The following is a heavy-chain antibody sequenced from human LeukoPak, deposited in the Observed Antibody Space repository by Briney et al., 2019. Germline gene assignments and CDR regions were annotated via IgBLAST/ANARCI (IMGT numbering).Heavy chain of an antibody. V-gene: IGHV3-66*01. CDR3: ARGSGSYDWFDP. Sequence: GGSVSLSCAASGLTVSSNYMSWVRQAPGKGLEWVSVILSGGSTYYAEFVKGRFTISRDNAKNILFFHMNTPGGEAKGVYFFARGSGSYDWFDPWGQGTLVTVPS. J-gene: IGHJ5*02. CDR2: ILSGGST. CDR1: GLTVSSNY. D-gene: IGHD3-10*01.